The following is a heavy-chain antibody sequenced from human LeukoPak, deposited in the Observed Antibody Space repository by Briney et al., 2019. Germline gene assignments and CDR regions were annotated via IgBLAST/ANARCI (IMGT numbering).Heavy chain of an antibody. D-gene: IGHD3-16*02. Sequence: PGGSLRLSCAASGFTFSSYSMNWVRQAPGKGLEWVSSISSSSSYIYYADSVKGRFTISRDNAKNSLYLQMNSLRAEDTAVYYCARGEGLYPEYFQHWGQGTLVTVSS. CDR1: GFTFSSYS. J-gene: IGHJ1*01. CDR3: ARGEGLYPEYFQH. V-gene: IGHV3-21*01. CDR2: ISSSSSYI.